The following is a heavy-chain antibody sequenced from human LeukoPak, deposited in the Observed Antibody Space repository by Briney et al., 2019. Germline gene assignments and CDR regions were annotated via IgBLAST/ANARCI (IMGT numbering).Heavy chain of an antibody. CDR2: IWYDGNNK. V-gene: IGHV3-33*01. D-gene: IGHD6-19*01. Sequence: PGGSLRLSCAASGFTFSSYGMHWVRQAPGKGLERVAVIWYDGNNKYYADSVKGRFTISRDNSKNTLYLQMNSLRAEDAAVYYCARVQWLDNYYFDYWGQGTLVTVSS. CDR1: GFTFSSYG. CDR3: ARVQWLDNYYFDY. J-gene: IGHJ4*02.